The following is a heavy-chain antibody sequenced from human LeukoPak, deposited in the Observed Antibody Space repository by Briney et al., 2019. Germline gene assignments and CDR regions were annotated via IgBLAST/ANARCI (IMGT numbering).Heavy chain of an antibody. V-gene: IGHV4-59*01. CDR1: GGSISSYY. D-gene: IGHD3-10*01. CDR2: IYYSGST. J-gene: IGHJ5*02. Sequence: SETLSLTCTVSGGSISSYYWSWIQQPPGKGLEWIGYIYYSGSTNYNPSLKSRVTISVDTSKSQFSLKLSSVTAADTAVYYCARVSGSIRFGPKGWFDPWGQGTLVTVSS. CDR3: ARVSGSIRFGPKGWFDP.